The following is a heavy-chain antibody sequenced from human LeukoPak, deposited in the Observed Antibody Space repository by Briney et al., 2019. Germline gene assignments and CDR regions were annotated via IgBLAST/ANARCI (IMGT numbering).Heavy chain of an antibody. D-gene: IGHD3-3*01. CDR1: GFTFSSYA. CDR2: ISGSGGST. J-gene: IGHJ4*02. Sequence: GRSLRLSCAASGFTFSSYAMSWVSQDPGEGREWLSAISGSGGSTYYADSVKGRFTISRDNSKNTLYLQMSSLRAEDTAVYYCAKDLSWSGYGPDGWGYWGQGTLVTVSS. V-gene: IGHV3-23*01. CDR3: AKDLSWSGYGPDGWGY.